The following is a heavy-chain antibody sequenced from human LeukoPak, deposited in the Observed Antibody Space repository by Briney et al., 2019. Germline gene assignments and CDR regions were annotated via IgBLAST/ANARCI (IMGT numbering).Heavy chain of an antibody. Sequence: LGGSVRLSCVASGFDFSDNAMHWVRQAPGKGLEWVAVIAYNGNPTIYTHYVKGRFTISRDNSKNTLFLQMDSLTSDDTAVYYCARDPFGGMPDYLDLWGQGTLVTVFS. D-gene: IGHD3-10*01. CDR3: ARDPFGGMPDYLDL. CDR2: IAYNGNPT. V-gene: IGHV3-30*04. CDR1: GFDFSDNA. J-gene: IGHJ4*02.